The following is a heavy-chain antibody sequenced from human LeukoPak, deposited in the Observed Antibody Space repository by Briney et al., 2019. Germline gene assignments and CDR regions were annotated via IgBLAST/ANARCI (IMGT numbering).Heavy chain of an antibody. J-gene: IGHJ4*02. CDR2: ISSSSSYI. CDR3: ARGPYCSGGSCYG. D-gene: IGHD2-15*01. V-gene: IGHV3-21*01. CDR1: GFTFSSYS. Sequence: GGSLRLSCAASGFTFSSYSMNWVRQAPGKGLEWVSSISSSSSYIYYADSVKGRFTISRDNAKNSLYLQMNSLRAEDTAVYYCARGPYCSGGSCYGWGQGTLVTVS.